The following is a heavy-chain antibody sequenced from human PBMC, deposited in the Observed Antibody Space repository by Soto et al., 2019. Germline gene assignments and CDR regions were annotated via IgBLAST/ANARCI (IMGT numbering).Heavy chain of an antibody. CDR3: AKRPRALLTYDS. CDR1: GFIFSNYV. Sequence: EVQLVDAGGGLVQPGGSLRLACAASGFIFSNYVMSWVRQAPGKGLAWVSSISDSGGNSYYANSVKGRFTISRDNSKNTLYLQMNRLRAEYTDIYYCAKRPRALLTYDSWGQGNLVTVA. CDR2: ISDSGGNS. J-gene: IGHJ4*02. D-gene: IGHD1-26*01. V-gene: IGHV3-23*04.